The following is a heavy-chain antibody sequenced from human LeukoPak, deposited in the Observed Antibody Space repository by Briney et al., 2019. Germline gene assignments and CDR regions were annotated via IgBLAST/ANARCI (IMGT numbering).Heavy chain of an antibody. Sequence: ASVKVSCKASGYTFTSYGISWVRQAPGQGLEWMGWISVYNGNTKYAQKFQGRVTMTTDTSTSTAYMELRSLKSDDTAVYYCARGVGANSRPDYWGQGSLVTVSS. J-gene: IGHJ4*02. CDR3: ARGVGANSRPDY. D-gene: IGHD1-26*01. V-gene: IGHV1-18*01. CDR1: GYTFTSYG. CDR2: ISVYNGNT.